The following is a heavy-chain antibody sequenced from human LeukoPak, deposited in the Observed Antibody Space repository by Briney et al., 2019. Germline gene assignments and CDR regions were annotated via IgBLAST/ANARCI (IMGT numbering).Heavy chain of an antibody. D-gene: IGHD3-3*01. CDR1: GFTLSSYA. V-gene: IGHV3-30-3*01. J-gene: IGHJ2*01. CDR2: ISYDGSNK. CDR3: VRDRSARYFDF. Sequence: GRSLRLSCAASGFTLSSYAMHWVRQAPGKGLEWVAVISYDGSNKYYADSVKGRFTISRDNSKNMLYLQMNSLRAEDTALYYCVRDRSARYFDFWGRGTLVTVSS.